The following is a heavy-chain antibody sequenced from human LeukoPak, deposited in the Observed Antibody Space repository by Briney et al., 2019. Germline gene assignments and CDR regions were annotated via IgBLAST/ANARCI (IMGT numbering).Heavy chain of an antibody. J-gene: IGHJ4*02. CDR3: ARLTFYYDGSGYYFDY. CDR1: GGSFSSTSYY. Sequence: SETLPLTCTVPGGSFSSTSYYWAWMRQPPGKGLKWIGSSSHTGSTYYNPSLKSRVSISVDTSKNQFSLRLSSVTAVDTAVHYCARLTFYYDGSGYYFDYWGQGTLVTVSS. D-gene: IGHD3-22*01. V-gene: IGHV4-39*01. CDR2: SSHTGST.